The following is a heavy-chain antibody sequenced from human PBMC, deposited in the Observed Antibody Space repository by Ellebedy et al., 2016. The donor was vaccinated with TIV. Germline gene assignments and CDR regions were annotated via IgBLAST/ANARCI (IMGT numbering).Heavy chain of an antibody. V-gene: IGHV5-51*01. Sequence: GESLKISCKGSGYSFTTYWIGWVRQMPGIGLQWMGIIYPGDSETITRYSPSFQGHVTISVDNSINTAYLQWSSLKASDTAMYYCARQGERPFDCWGQGTLVTVSS. CDR1: GYSFTTYW. J-gene: IGHJ4*02. CDR2: IYPGDSETIT. CDR3: ARQGERPFDC. D-gene: IGHD1-1*01.